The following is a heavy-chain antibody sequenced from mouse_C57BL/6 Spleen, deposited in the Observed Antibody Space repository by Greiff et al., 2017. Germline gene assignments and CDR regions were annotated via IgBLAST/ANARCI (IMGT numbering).Heavy chain of an antibody. Sequence: VQLQQSGPELVKPGASVKISCKASGYSFTGYYMNWVKQSPEKSLEWIGEINPSTGGTTYNQKFKAKATLTVDKSSSTAYMQLKSLTSEDSAVYYCARKRDYSNYVGAMDYWGQGTSVTVSS. D-gene: IGHD2-5*01. J-gene: IGHJ4*01. CDR2: INPSTGGT. V-gene: IGHV1-42*01. CDR3: ARKRDYSNYVGAMDY. CDR1: GYSFTGYY.